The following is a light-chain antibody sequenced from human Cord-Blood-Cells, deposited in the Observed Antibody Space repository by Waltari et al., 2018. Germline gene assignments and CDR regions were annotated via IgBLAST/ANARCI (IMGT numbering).Light chain of an antibody. CDR2: DVS. J-gene: IGLJ2*01. Sequence: QSALTQPRPVSGSPGQSVTIPCTGTSSDVGGYNYASWYQQHPGKAPKLMIYDVSKRPSGVPDRFSGSKSGNTASLTISGLQAEDEADYYCCSYAGSYTLFGGGTKLTVL. CDR1: SSDVGGYNY. CDR3: CSYAGSYTL. V-gene: IGLV2-11*01.